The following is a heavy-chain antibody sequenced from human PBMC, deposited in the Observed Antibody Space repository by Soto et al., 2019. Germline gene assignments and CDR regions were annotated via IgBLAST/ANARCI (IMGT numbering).Heavy chain of an antibody. CDR2: ISFDGNTK. J-gene: IGHJ4*02. CDR3: VKSKDLTGNDFKFDH. Sequence: QVQLVESGGGVVQPGRSLRLSCEASGFTFSNYGMHWVRQAPGKGLERVAVISFDGNTKYYGDSVNGRFIVSRDNSKNILYVQMNSLRPEDTAVYYCVKSKDLTGNDFKFDHWGQGTLVTVSS. V-gene: IGHV3-30*18. CDR1: GFTFSNYG. D-gene: IGHD3-9*01.